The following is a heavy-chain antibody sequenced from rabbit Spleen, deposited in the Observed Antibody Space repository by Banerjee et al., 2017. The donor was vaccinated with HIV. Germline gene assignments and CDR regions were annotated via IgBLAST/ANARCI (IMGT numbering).Heavy chain of an antibody. CDR2: IDPVFGIT. D-gene: IGHD4-1*01. CDR3: ARDLTDAIGWNFGW. J-gene: IGHJ3*01. V-gene: IGHV1S47*01. CDR1: GFDFSSYG. Sequence: QEQLVESGGGLVQPGGSLKLSCKASGFDFSSYGVSWVRQAPGKGLEWIGYIDPVFGITYYANWVSGRFTISSHNAQNTVDLQMHSLTAADTATYFCARDLTDAIGWNFGWWGQGTLVTVS.